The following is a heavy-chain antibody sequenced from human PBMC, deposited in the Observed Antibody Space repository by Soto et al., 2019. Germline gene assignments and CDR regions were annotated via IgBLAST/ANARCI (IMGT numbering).Heavy chain of an antibody. Sequence: QVQLQQSGPGLVKPSQTLSLTCAISGDSVSSNSAAWNWIRQSPSRGLEWLGRTHYRSKWYNGYAVSVKSRITTNADTSKNHFSLQLNSVTPEDTAVYYCARAQPDYAYIWGGPFDIWGQGTMVTVSS. CDR2: THYRSKWYN. V-gene: IGHV6-1*01. J-gene: IGHJ3*02. CDR1: GDSVSSNSAA. CDR3: ARAQPDYAYIWGGPFDI. D-gene: IGHD3-16*01.